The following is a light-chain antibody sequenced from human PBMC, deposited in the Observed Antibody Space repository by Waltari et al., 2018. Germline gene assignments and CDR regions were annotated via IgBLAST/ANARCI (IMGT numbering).Light chain of an antibody. V-gene: IGLV4-69*01. CDR2: VHSDGSH. CDR1: SGHSSNV. CDR3: QTGGHGTWV. J-gene: IGLJ3*02. Sequence: QLVLTQSPSASASLGASVKLTCTLSSGHSSNVIAWLQQQPEKGPRYLMKVHSDGSHNKGDEIPDRFSGSSSGAERYLTISSLQSEDEADYYCQTGGHGTWVFGGGTKLTVL.